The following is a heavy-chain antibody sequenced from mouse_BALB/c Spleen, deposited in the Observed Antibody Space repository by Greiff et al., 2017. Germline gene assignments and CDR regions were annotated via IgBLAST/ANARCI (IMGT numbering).Heavy chain of an antibody. J-gene: IGHJ3*01. CDR2: IDPETGGT. V-gene: IGHV1-15*01. CDR1: GYTFTDYE. D-gene: IGHD2-1*01. Sequence: QVQLKESGAELVRPGASVTLSCKASGYTFTDYEMHWVKQTPVHGLEWIGAIDPETGGTAYNQKFKGKATLTADKSSSTAYMELRSLTSEDSAVYYCTRKGGNYSWFAYWGQGTLVTVSA. CDR3: TRKGGNYSWFAY.